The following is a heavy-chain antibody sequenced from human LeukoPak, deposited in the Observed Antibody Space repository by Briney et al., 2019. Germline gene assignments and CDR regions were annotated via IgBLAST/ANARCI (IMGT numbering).Heavy chain of an antibody. CDR3: ARDGTAMAFDY. Sequence: GGSLRLSCAASGFTFSSYAMHWVRQAPGKGLEWVAVISYDGSNKYYADSVKGRFTISRDNSKNTLYLQMNSLRAEDTAVYYCARDGTAMAFDYWGQGTPVTVSS. D-gene: IGHD5-18*01. J-gene: IGHJ4*02. CDR1: GFTFSSYA. V-gene: IGHV3-30-3*01. CDR2: ISYDGSNK.